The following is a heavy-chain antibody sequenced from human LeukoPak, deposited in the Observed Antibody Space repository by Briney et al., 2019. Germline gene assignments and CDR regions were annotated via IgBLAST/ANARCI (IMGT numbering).Heavy chain of an antibody. CDR2: INPNSGGT. CDR3: ARASSGWYHRFDY. CDR1: GHTFTGSH. Sequence: ASVKVSCKASGHTFTGSHMHWARQAPGQGLEWMGWINPNSGGTNYAQKFQGRVTMTRDTSISTAYMELSRLRSDDTAVYYCARASSGWYHRFDYWGQGTLVTVSS. V-gene: IGHV1-2*02. D-gene: IGHD6-19*01. J-gene: IGHJ4*02.